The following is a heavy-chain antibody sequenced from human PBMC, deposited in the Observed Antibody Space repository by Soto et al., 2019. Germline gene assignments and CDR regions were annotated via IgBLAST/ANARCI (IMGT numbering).Heavy chain of an antibody. D-gene: IGHD5-18*01. CDR2: ISVYNGNT. Sequence: ASLKVSCKTSGYTFINYHISWVRQAPGQGLEWMGWISVYNGNTNYAQHLQGRVTMTTDTSTNTAYMELRSLRSDDTAVYYCARSGYNYGLFDFWGQGTLVTVSS. V-gene: IGHV1-18*01. CDR3: ARSGYNYGLFDF. J-gene: IGHJ4*02. CDR1: GYTFINYH.